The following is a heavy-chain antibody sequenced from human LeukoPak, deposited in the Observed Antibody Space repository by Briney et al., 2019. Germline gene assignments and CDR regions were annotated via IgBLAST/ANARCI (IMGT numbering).Heavy chain of an antibody. CDR3: ARAVDIVVVPAAMEYYFDY. V-gene: IGHV1-2*02. Sequence: ASVKVSCKASGYTFTGYYMHWVRQGPGQGLEWMGWINPNSGGTNYAQKFQGRVTMTRDTSISTAYMELSRLRSDDTAVYYCARAVDIVVVPAAMEYYFDYWGQGTLVTVSS. D-gene: IGHD2-2*01. CDR1: GYTFTGYY. J-gene: IGHJ4*02. CDR2: INPNSGGT.